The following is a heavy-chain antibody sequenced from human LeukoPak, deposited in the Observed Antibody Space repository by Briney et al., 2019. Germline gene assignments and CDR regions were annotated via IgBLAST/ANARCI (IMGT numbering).Heavy chain of an antibody. J-gene: IGHJ4*02. CDR2: IKQDGSEK. V-gene: IGHV3-7*01. D-gene: IGHD6-19*01. Sequence: GGSLRLSCAASGFTFTRYWMSWVRQAPGKGLEWVANIKQDGSEKHYVDSVKGRFTFSRDNAKNSLYLQMNSLRAEDTAVYYCAREGGSSGWFGLFIDYWGQGTLVTVSS. CDR3: AREGGSSGWFGLFIDY. CDR1: GFTFTRYW.